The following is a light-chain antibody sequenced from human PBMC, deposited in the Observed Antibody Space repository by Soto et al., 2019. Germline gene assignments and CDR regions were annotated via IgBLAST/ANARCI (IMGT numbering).Light chain of an antibody. CDR2: DAS. V-gene: IGKV3D-15*01. Sequence: ETVLTQSPATLSLSPGERATLSCRASQSVSIYLAWYQQKPGQAPRLLIYDASKRAPGIPARFSGSGSGTEFTLTISSLQSEDFAVYYCQQYNNWPRTFGQGTKVDIK. CDR1: QSVSIY. CDR3: QQYNNWPRT. J-gene: IGKJ1*01.